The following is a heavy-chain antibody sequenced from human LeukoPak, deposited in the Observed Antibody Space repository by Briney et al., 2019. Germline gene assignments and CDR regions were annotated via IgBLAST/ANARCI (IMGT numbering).Heavy chain of an antibody. J-gene: IGHJ5*02. CDR2: FDHEEGKT. D-gene: IGHD6-13*01. CDR3: ASTTGYSSSWYWFDP. Sequence: ASVKVSCKASGGTFSSYAISWVRQAPGQGLEWMGGFDHEEGKTLYAPNFKGRVTMTEDTSSDTAYMELSSLTSEDTAVYYCASTTGYSSSWYWFDPWGRGTLVTVSS. CDR1: GGTFSSYA. V-gene: IGHV1-24*01.